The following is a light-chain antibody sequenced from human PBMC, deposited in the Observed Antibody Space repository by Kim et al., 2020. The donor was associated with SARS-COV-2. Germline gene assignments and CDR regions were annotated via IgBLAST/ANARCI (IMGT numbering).Light chain of an antibody. J-gene: IGLJ2*01. Sequence: SYELTQPPSVSVAPGKTARITCGGNNIGSKSVHWYQQKPGQAPVLAIYYDSDRPSGIPERFSGSNSGNTATLTISRVEAGDEADYYCQVWDSSSDHPVVF. CDR3: QVWDSSSDHPVV. CDR1: NIGSKS. V-gene: IGLV3-21*04. CDR2: YDS.